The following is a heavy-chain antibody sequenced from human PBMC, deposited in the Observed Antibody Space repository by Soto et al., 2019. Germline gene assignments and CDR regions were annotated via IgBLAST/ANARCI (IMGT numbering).Heavy chain of an antibody. V-gene: IGHV3-23*01. CDR3: AKGRGGSGSLTPRVDF. CDR2: ISGGGDTT. Sequence: EVQLLESGGGLVQPGGSLRLSCAASGFTFNNYAMTWVRQAPGKGLEWVSAISGGGDTTSYADSVKGLFTVSRDGSKNTLYLQMSSLRAEDPALYYCAKGRGGSGSLTPRVDFWGQGTLVTVSS. D-gene: IGHD3-10*01. J-gene: IGHJ4*02. CDR1: GFTFNNYA.